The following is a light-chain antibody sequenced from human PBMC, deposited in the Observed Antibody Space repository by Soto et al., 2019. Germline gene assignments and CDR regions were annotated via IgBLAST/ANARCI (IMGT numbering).Light chain of an antibody. Sequence: QSALTQPASVSGSPGQSITISCTGTSSDIGGYISVSWYQQHPGKAPQLLIYDVSYRPSGISSRFSGSKSGNTASLTISGLQAADEADYYCSSYTTTSARVFGGGTKLTVL. CDR3: SSYTTTSARV. CDR1: SSDIGGYIS. CDR2: DVS. V-gene: IGLV2-14*03. J-gene: IGLJ2*01.